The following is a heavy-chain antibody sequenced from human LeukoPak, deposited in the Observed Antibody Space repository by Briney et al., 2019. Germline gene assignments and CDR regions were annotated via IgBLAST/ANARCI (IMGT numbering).Heavy chain of an antibody. V-gene: IGHV4-31*03. CDR1: GVSISSGGYY. Sequence: PSETLSLTCTVSGVSISSGGYYWSWIRQHPGKGLEWIGYIYYSGSTYYNPSLKSRVTISVDTSKNQFSLKLSSVTAADTAVYYCARERYSYGVRGSFDYWGQGTLVTVSS. D-gene: IGHD5-18*01. CDR3: ARERYSYGVRGSFDY. CDR2: IYYSGST. J-gene: IGHJ4*02.